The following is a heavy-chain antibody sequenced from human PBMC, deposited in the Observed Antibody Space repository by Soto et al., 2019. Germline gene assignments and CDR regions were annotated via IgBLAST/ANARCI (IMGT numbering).Heavy chain of an antibody. CDR2: IYSGGNT. J-gene: IGHJ5*02. Sequence: EVQLVETGGGLIQPGGSVRLSCAASGFAVSSNFVYWVRQAPGKGLEWVSVIYSGGNTYYADSVKGRFTISRDNSKNTVYLQMNSLRAEDTALYYCARGTDNAKIRFDPRGQGTLVTVSS. V-gene: IGHV3-53*02. CDR1: GFAVSSNF. CDR3: ARGTDNAKIRFDP. D-gene: IGHD1-1*01.